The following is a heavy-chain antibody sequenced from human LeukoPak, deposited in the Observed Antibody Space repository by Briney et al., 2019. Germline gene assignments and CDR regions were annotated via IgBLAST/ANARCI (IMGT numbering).Heavy chain of an antibody. CDR3: AKDLGLRDGYDSPYYYYGMDV. D-gene: IGHD5-12*01. Sequence: GRSLRLSCAASGFTFSSYAMSWVRQAPGKGLEWVSAISGSGGSTYYADSVKGRFTISRDNSKNTLYLQMNSLRAEDTAVYYCAKDLGLRDGYDSPYYYYGMDVWGQGTTVTVSS. J-gene: IGHJ6*02. V-gene: IGHV3-23*01. CDR1: GFTFSSYA. CDR2: ISGSGGST.